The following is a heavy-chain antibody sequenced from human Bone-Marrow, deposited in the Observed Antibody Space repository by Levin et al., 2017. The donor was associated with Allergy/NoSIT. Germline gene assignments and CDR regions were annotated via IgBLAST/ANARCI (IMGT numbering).Heavy chain of an antibody. J-gene: IGHJ5*02. V-gene: IGHV4-34*01. D-gene: IGHD3-10*01. CDR1: GGSFSNYY. CDR2: INYSGST. Sequence: SQTLSLTCAVSGGSFSNYYWTWIRQPPGKGLEWIGEINYSGSTNYNPSLKSRVSMSIDTSKIQFSLKLSFVTAADTAVYYCARGVIGYYYGSGIPPAPWGQGTLVTVSS. CDR3: ARGVIGYYYGSGIPPAP.